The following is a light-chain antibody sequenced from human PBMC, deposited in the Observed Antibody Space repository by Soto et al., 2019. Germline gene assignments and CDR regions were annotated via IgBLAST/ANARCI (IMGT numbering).Light chain of an antibody. V-gene: IGKV3-20*01. CDR1: QSLSSNY. CDR3: QQYDTSAT. J-gene: IGKJ1*01. Sequence: EIVLTQSPGTLSLSAGERATLSCRASQSLSSNYLAWYQQKPGQAPTVLIYGASSRATGIPDRFSGSGSGTDFTLTISRLEPEDFAVYYYQQYDTSATFGQGTKVEIK. CDR2: GAS.